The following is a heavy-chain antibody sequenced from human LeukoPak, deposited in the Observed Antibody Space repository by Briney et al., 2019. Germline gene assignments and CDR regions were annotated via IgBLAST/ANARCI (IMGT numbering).Heavy chain of an antibody. V-gene: IGHV3-74*01. CDR2: INSDGSST. J-gene: IGHJ4*02. D-gene: IGHD1-26*01. CDR1: GFSFSSYW. Sequence: PGGSLRLSCAASGFSFSSYWMHWVRQVPGKGLVWVSRINSDGSSTSYADSVKGRFTISRDNAKNTLFLQMKSLRADDTAVYYCTVGGTDFHYWGQGTLVTVSS. CDR3: TVGGTDFHY.